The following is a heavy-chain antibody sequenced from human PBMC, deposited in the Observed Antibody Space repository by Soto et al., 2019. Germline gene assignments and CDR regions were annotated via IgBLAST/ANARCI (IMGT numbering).Heavy chain of an antibody. CDR2: IYSDGTT. V-gene: IGHV3-53*01. D-gene: IGHD6-6*01. CDR1: GFTVSSNY. J-gene: IGHJ4*02. CDR3: AILSN. Sequence: GSLRLSCAASGFTVSSNYMNWVRQAPGKGLEWVSIIYSDGTTSYADSVKGRFTISRDNFKSTLHLQMNSLRAEDTAVYYCAILSNWGQGTLVTVSS.